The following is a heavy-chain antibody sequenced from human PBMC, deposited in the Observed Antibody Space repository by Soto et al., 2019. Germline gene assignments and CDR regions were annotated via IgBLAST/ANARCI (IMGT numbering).Heavy chain of an antibody. V-gene: IGHV1-8*01. CDR1: GYTFTSYD. Sequence: QVQLVQSGAEVKKPGASVKVSCKASGYTFTSYDINWVRQATGQGLEWMGWMNSNSGNTGYAQKFQGRVTMTRDNSISTAYMELSRLTSEDTAVYYCARGTMGWQQTNWFDPWGQGTLVTVSS. CDR2: MNSNSGNT. J-gene: IGHJ5*02. CDR3: ARGTMGWQQTNWFDP. D-gene: IGHD6-13*01.